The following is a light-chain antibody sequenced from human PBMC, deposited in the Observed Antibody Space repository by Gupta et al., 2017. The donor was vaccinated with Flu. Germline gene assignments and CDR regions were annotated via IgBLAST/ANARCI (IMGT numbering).Light chain of an antibody. CDR1: QSISSY. CDR2: AAS. V-gene: IGKV1-39*01. CDR3: QQRDSTPIT. J-gene: IGKJ4*01. Sequence: PSSLSASVGDRVTSTCRASQSISSYLNWYQQKPGKAPKLLIYAASRVKSGVPSRFSGSGSGTDFTLTISRLQPEDFATYYCQQRDSTPITFGGGTKVEIK.